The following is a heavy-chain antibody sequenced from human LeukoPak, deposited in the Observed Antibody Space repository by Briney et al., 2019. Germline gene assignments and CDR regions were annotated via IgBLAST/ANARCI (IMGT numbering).Heavy chain of an antibody. CDR2: IYHSGST. CDR3: ASTNYDSSGYYSPLNWFDP. J-gene: IGHJ5*02. CDR1: GYSISSGYY. Sequence: PSETLSLTCTVSGYSISSGYYWGWIRQPLGKGLEWIGSIYHSGSTYYNPSLKSRVTISVDTSKNQFSLKLSSVTAADTAVYYCASTNYDSSGYYSPLNWFDPWGQGTLVTVSS. V-gene: IGHV4-38-2*02. D-gene: IGHD3-22*01.